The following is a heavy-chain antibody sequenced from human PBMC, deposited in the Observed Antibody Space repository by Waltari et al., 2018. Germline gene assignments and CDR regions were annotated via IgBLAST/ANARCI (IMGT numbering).Heavy chain of an antibody. CDR1: GGSFSGYY. D-gene: IGHD4-17*01. J-gene: IGHJ3*02. CDR2: INHSGST. CDR3: ARVMTTVTTFPDAFDI. V-gene: IGHV4-34*01. Sequence: QVQLQQWGAGLLKPSETLSLTCAVYGGSFSGYYWSWIRQPPGKGLEWIGEINHSGSTNYNPSLKSRVTISVDTSKNQFSRKLSSVTAADTAVYYCARVMTTVTTFPDAFDIWGQGTMVTVSS.